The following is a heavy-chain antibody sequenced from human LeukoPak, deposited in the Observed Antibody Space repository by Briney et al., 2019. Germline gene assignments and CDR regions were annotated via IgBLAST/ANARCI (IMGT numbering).Heavy chain of an antibody. Sequence: SETLSLTCSVSGGSISSGMYYWGWIRQPPGKGLEWIGYIYYSGSTNYNPSLKSRVTLSVDTSRNQFSLKLRSVTAADTAVYYCARLGLHSAKRSRYYLDFWGQGTLVAVSP. CDR1: GGSISSGMYY. CDR2: IYYSGST. J-gene: IGHJ4*02. CDR3: ARLGLHSAKRSRYYLDF. D-gene: IGHD5/OR15-5a*01. V-gene: IGHV4-61*05.